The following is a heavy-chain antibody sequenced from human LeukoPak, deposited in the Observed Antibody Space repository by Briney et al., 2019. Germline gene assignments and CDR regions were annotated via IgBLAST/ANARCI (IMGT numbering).Heavy chain of an antibody. D-gene: IGHD6-13*01. CDR1: GYTFTSYD. Sequence: ASVKVSCKASGYTFTSYDINWVRQATGQGLEWMGWMNPNSGNTGYAQKFQGRATMTRNTSISTAYMELSSLRSEDTAVYYCARGGYSSSWYHYYYYGMDVWGQGTTVTVSS. J-gene: IGHJ6*02. V-gene: IGHV1-8*01. CDR3: ARGGYSSSWYHYYYYGMDV. CDR2: MNPNSGNT.